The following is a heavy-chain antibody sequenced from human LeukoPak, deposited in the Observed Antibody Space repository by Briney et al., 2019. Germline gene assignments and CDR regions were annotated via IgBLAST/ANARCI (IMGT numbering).Heavy chain of an antibody. Sequence: SGTLSLTCTVSGGSISSYYWSWIRQPPRKGLEWIGYIYYSGSTNYNPSLKSRVTISVDTSKNQFSLKLSSVTAADTAVYYCARVGYSYGLDYWGQGTLVTVSS. J-gene: IGHJ4*02. D-gene: IGHD5-18*01. CDR3: ARVGYSYGLDY. CDR2: IYYSGST. CDR1: GGSISSYY. V-gene: IGHV4-59*01.